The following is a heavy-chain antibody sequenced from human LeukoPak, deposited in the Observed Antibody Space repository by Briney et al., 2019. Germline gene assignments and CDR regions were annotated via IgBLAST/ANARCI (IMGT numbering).Heavy chain of an antibody. CDR1: GFTFSTYW. CDR3: AREKLDSRGYVDY. D-gene: IGHD3-22*01. V-gene: IGHV3-7*01. CDR2: IKQDGTDK. Sequence: GGSLRLSCAGSGFTFSTYWMSWVRQAPGKGLDWVANIKQDGTDKYYVNSVKGRFTISRDNAKNSLYLQMNSLRAEDTAVYYCAREKLDSRGYVDYWGQGTLVTVSS. J-gene: IGHJ4*02.